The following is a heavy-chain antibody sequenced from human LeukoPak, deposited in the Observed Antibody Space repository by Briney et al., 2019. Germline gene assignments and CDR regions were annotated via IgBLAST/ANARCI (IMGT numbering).Heavy chain of an antibody. Sequence: GGSLRLSCAVSGFTFSSYGMHWVRQAPGKGLEWVAVISYDGGNKYYADSVKGRFTISRDNSKNTLYLQMNSLRDEDTAVYYCAVLSGVIIKWGQGTLVTVSS. D-gene: IGHD3-3*01. CDR1: GFTFSSYG. CDR3: AVLSGVIIK. CDR2: ISYDGGNK. V-gene: IGHV3-30*03. J-gene: IGHJ4*02.